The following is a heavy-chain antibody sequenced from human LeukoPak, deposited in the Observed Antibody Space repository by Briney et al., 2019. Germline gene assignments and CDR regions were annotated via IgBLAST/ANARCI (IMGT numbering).Heavy chain of an antibody. J-gene: IGHJ5*02. Sequence: SETLSLTCTVSGYSISSGYYWGWIRQPPGKGLEWIGSIYYSGSTYYNPSLKSRVTISVDTSKNQFSLKLSSVTAADTAVYYCARAFPPTVTTSSWFDPWGQGTLVTVSS. CDR2: IYYSGST. V-gene: IGHV4-38-2*02. D-gene: IGHD4-11*01. CDR3: ARAFPPTVTTSSWFDP. CDR1: GYSISSGYY.